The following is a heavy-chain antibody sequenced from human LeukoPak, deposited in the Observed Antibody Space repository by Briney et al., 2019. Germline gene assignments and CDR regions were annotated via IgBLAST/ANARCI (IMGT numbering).Heavy chain of an antibody. V-gene: IGHV3-33*01. CDR1: GFTFSSYG. CDR2: IWYDGSIK. J-gene: IGHJ5*02. Sequence: GRSLRLSCAASGFTFSSYGMHWVRQAPGKGLEWVAVIWYDGSIKYYADSVKGRFTISRDNSKNTLYLQMNSLRAEDTAVYYCARALVGATTAFWFDPWGQGTLVTASS. D-gene: IGHD1-26*01. CDR3: ARALVGATTAFWFDP.